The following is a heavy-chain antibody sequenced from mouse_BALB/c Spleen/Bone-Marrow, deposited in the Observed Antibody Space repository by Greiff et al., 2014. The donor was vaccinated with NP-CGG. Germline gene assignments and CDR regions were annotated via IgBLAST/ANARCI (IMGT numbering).Heavy chain of an antibody. D-gene: IGHD2-1*01. Sequence: EVQLQESGAELVKPGASVKLSCTASGFNIKDTYMHWVKQRPEQGLEWIGRIGPANGNTKYDPKFQGKATITADTSSNTACLQLSSLTSEDTAVYYCAIYYGNYYAMDYWGQGTSVTVSS. CDR2: IGPANGNT. CDR3: AIYYGNYYAMDY. J-gene: IGHJ4*01. V-gene: IGHV14-3*02. CDR1: GFNIKDTY.